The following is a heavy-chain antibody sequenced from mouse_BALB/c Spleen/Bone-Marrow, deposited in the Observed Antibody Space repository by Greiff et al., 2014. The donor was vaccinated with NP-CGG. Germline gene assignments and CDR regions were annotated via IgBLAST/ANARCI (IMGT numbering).Heavy chain of an antibody. V-gene: IGHV1-62-2*01. CDR1: GYTFTEYI. D-gene: IGHD1-1*01. J-gene: IGHJ4*01. Sequence: VQGVESGAELVKPGASVKLSCKASGYTFTEYIIHWVKQRSGQGLEWIGWFYPGSGSIKYNEKFKDKATLTADKSSSTVYMELSRLTSEDSAVYFCARHEKANYGSYAMDYWGQGTSVTVSS. CDR3: ARHEKANYGSYAMDY. CDR2: FYPGSGSI.